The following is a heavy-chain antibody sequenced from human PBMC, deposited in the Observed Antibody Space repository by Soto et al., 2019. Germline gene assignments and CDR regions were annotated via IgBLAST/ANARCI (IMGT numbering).Heavy chain of an antibody. Sequence: QVQLVESGGGVVQPGRSLRLSCAASGFTFSSYGIHWVRQAPGKGLEWVAVIWYDGSNKYYADSVKGRFTISRDNSKNTLYLQMNSLRAEDTAVYYCARDRAYGSGDDGMDVWGQGTTVTVSS. CDR3: ARDRAYGSGDDGMDV. CDR1: GFTFSSYG. CDR2: IWYDGSNK. V-gene: IGHV3-33*01. J-gene: IGHJ6*02. D-gene: IGHD3-10*01.